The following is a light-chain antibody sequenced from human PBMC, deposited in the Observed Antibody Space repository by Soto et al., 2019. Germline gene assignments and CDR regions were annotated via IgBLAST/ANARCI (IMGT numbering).Light chain of an antibody. Sequence: DIHMTQSPSTLSGSVGDRVTITCRASQTISSWLAWYQQKPGKAPKLLIYKASTLKSGVPSRFSSSGSGTEFTLTISSLQPDDFATYYCQHYNSYSEAFXQGTKVDIK. CDR3: QHYNSYSEA. CDR2: KAS. CDR1: QTISSW. J-gene: IGKJ1*01. V-gene: IGKV1-5*03.